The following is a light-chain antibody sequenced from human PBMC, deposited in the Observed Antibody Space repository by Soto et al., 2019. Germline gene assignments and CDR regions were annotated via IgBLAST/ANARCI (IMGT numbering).Light chain of an antibody. Sequence: EIVLTQSPATLSLSPGERATLSCRASQSVVNYLAWYEQKPGQAPRLLIYDASNRAAGIPARFSGSGSGTDFTLTISSLEPEDFVVYYCQQRNFWPITFGQGTRLETK. J-gene: IGKJ5*01. V-gene: IGKV3-11*01. CDR1: QSVVNY. CDR2: DAS. CDR3: QQRNFWPIT.